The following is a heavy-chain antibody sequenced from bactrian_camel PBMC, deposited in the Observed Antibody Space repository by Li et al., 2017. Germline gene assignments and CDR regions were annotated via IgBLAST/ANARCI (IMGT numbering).Heavy chain of an antibody. D-gene: IGHD1*01. CDR2: ISASGGTT. CDR3: VKDLLGYDY. CDR1: GFAFSSVS. J-gene: IGHJ4*01. V-gene: IGHV3S40*01. Sequence: DVQLVESGGGLVQPGGSLRLSFAASGFAFSSVSMSWVRQAPGKGLEWVSAISASGGTTIYADSVKGRFTISRDNAKNTVYLQMNSLKDEDTSVYYCVKDLLGYDYWGQGTQVTVS.